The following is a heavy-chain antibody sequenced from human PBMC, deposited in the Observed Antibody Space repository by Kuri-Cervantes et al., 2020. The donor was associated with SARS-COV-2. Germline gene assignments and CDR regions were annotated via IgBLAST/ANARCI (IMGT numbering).Heavy chain of an antibody. CDR3: ARDNYCSVSSCYSHYYGMDV. CDR2: INSEGSST. D-gene: IGHD2-15*01. CDR1: FTFRRYW. V-gene: IGHV3-74*01. Sequence: GESLKTPCAGLWFTFRRYWMHLVRQAPGNGLVWVSRINSEGSSTSHADPVKGRFTITRDNSKNTLYLQMNSLRAEDTAVYYCARDNYCSVSSCYSHYYGMDVWGQGTTVTVSS. J-gene: IGHJ6*02.